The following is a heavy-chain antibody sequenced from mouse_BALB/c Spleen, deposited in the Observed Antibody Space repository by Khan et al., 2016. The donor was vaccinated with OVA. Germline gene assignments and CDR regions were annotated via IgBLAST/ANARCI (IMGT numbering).Heavy chain of an antibody. CDR3: ARQTGYYYGSARDF. D-gene: IGHD1-1*01. Sequence: EVELVESGGDLVKPGGSLKLSCAASGFTFSSYGMSWVRQTPDKRLEWVAAISSGGSYTYYPDSVKGRFTISRDNAKNTLYLQMSSLKSEDTAMCYWARQTGYYYGSARDFGGQGTTVTVSS. CDR1: GFTFSSYG. V-gene: IGHV5-6*01. J-gene: IGHJ4*01. CDR2: ISSGGSYT.